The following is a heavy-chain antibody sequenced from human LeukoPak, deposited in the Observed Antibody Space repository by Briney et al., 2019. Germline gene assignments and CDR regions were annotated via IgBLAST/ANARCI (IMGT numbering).Heavy chain of an antibody. CDR3: ARALQPGVYAFDI. CDR2: IYYSGST. CDR1: GVSISSYY. V-gene: IGHV4-59*01. Sequence: SETLSLTCTVSGVSISSYYWTWIRQPPGEGLEWIGYIYYSGSTNYNPSLKSRVTISVDTSKNQFSLKLSSVAAADTAVYYCARALQPGVYAFDIWGQGTMVTVSS. D-gene: IGHD6-13*01. J-gene: IGHJ3*02.